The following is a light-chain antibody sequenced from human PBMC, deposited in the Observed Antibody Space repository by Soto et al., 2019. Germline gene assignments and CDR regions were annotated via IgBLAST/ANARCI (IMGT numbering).Light chain of an antibody. V-gene: IGLV1-44*01. CDR3: AAWEDSLNGYV. CDR2: SDN. Sequence: QSVLTQPPSASGTPGQRVTISCSGSSSNIGSNTVNWYQQLPGTAPKLLSYSDNQRPSRVPDRFSGSKSGTSASLAISGIESEDEGDYYCAAWEDSLNGYVFGTGTKLTVL. CDR1: SSNIGSNT. J-gene: IGLJ1*01.